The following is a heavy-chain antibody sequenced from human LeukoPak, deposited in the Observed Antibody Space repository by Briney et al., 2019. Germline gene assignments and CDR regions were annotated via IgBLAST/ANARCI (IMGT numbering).Heavy chain of an antibody. Sequence: GGSLRLSCAASGFTFSSYWMSWVRLAPGKGLEWVANIKQDGSEKNYVDSVKGRSTTSTDNAKNSLYMQMNSVITEDTAVYYCARYVWGSYRYMSYFDYWGQGTLVTVSS. CDR1: GFTFSSYW. D-gene: IGHD3-16*02. J-gene: IGHJ4*02. CDR2: IKQDGSEK. V-gene: IGHV3-7*01. CDR3: ARYVWGSYRYMSYFDY.